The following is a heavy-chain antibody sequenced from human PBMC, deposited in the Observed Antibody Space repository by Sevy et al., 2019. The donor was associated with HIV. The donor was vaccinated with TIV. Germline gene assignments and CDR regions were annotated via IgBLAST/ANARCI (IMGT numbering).Heavy chain of an antibody. CDR3: AKDLSLITIFGVVRSGGLDY. V-gene: IGHV3-30*18. CDR2: ISYDGSNK. Sequence: GGSLRLSCAASGFTFSSYGMHWVRQAPGMGLEWVAVISYDGSNKYYADSVKGRFTISRDNSKNTLYLQMNSLRAEDTAVYYCAKDLSLITIFGVVRSGGLDYWGQGTLVTVSS. D-gene: IGHD3-3*01. CDR1: GFTFSSYG. J-gene: IGHJ4*02.